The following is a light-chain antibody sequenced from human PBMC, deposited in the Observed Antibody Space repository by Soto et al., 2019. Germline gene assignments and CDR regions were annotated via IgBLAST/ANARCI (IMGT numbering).Light chain of an antibody. CDR3: QQYNNWPPPP. J-gene: IGKJ5*01. Sequence: EIVMTQSPATLSVSPWERATLSCRASQSVSSNLAWYQQKPGQAPRLLIYGASTRATGIPARFSGSGSGTEFTLTISSLQSEDFAVYYCQQYNNWPPPPFGQGTRLEIK. CDR1: QSVSSN. V-gene: IGKV3-15*01. CDR2: GAS.